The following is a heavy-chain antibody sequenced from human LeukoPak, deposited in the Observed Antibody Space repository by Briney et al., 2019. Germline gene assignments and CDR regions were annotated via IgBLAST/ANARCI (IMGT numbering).Heavy chain of an antibody. D-gene: IGHD3-22*01. CDR1: GYTFTSHG. CDR3: ARVIAITMIVVVHAFDI. CDR2: ISAYNGNT. J-gene: IGHJ3*02. Sequence: ASVNVSCKASGYTFTSHGISWVRQAPGQGLEWMGWISAYNGNTNYAQKLQGRVTMTTDTSTSTAYMELRSLRSDETGVYYCARVIAITMIVVVHAFDIWGQGTMVTVSS. V-gene: IGHV1-18*01.